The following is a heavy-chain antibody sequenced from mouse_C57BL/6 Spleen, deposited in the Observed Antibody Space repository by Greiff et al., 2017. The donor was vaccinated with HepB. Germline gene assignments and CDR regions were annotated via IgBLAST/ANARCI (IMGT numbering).Heavy chain of an antibody. CDR2: INPNNGGT. J-gene: IGHJ3*01. V-gene: IGHV1-22*01. D-gene: IGHD2-2*01. Sequence: EVQLQQSGPELVKPGASVKMSCKASGYTFTDYNMHWVKQSHGKSLEWIGYINPNNGGTSYNQKFKGKATLTVNKSSSTAYIELRSLTSEDSAVYYCAPLYYGYDGFAYWGQGTLVTVSA. CDR1: GYTFTDYN. CDR3: APLYYGYDGFAY.